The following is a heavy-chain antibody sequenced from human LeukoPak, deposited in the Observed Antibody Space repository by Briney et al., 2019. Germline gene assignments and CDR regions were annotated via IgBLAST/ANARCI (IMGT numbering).Heavy chain of an antibody. CDR3: AKKAQYDGHYPLDY. CDR2: TSDRGDYT. Sequence: GGSLRLSCAASGFTFSSNSMSWVRQAPGKGLEWVSGTSDRGDYTYYADSVKGRFTISRDTSKNTLYLQMNSLSAEDTALYFCAKKAQYDGHYPLDYWGQGTLVTVSA. J-gene: IGHJ4*02. V-gene: IGHV3-23*01. CDR1: GFTFSSNS. D-gene: IGHD4/OR15-4a*01.